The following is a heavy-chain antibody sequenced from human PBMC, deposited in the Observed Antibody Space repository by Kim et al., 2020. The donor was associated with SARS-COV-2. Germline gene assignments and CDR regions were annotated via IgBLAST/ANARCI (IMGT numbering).Heavy chain of an antibody. CDR2: IYYSGST. Sequence: SETLSLTCTVSGGSISSGGYYWSWIRQHPGKGLEWIGYIYYSGSTYYNPSLKSRVTISVDTSKNQFSLKLSSVTAADTAVYYCARDVAEEAFDIWGQGTMVTVSS. V-gene: IGHV4-31*03. J-gene: IGHJ3*02. CDR3: ARDVAEEAFDI. CDR1: GGSISSGGYY.